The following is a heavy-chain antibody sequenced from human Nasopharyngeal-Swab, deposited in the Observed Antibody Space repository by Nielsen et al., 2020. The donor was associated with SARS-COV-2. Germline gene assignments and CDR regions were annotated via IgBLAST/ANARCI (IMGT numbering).Heavy chain of an antibody. J-gene: IGHJ5*02. D-gene: IGHD6-13*01. Sequence: SLKISCAASGFTFDDYAMHWVRQAPGKGLEWVSGISWNSGTLGYADSVKGRFTISRDNAKNSLFLQMNSLRTEDTALYYCARDAARSWYNWFDPWGQGTLVTVSS. V-gene: IGHV3-9*01. CDR3: ARDAARSWYNWFDP. CDR2: ISWNSGTL. CDR1: GFTFDDYA.